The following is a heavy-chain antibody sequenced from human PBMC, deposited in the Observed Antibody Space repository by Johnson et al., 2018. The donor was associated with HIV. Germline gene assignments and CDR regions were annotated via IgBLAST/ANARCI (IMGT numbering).Heavy chain of an antibody. CDR2: IKSKTDGGTT. V-gene: IGHV3-15*01. Sequence: VQLVESGGGLVKRGGSLRLSCAASGFTVTNAWMSWVRQAPGKGLEWVGRIKSKTDGGTTDYAEPVKGRFTISRDDSKNTLYLKMNSLKTDDTAVYYGTTVTGRHYGSGGGDAFDMWGQGTMVTVSS. J-gene: IGHJ3*02. CDR1: GFTVTNAW. D-gene: IGHD3-10*01. CDR3: TTVTGRHYGSGGGDAFDM.